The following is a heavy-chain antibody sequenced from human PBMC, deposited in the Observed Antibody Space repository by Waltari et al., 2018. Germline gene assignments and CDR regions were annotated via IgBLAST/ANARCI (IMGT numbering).Heavy chain of an antibody. CDR3: ARDTYYDFWSAVMGSFDI. Sequence: EVQLVESGGGLVQPGGSLRLSCAASGFTFSHSWMSWVRQAPGKGLEWVANIKQDGSEKYYVDSVKGRFTISRDNAKNTLYMQMNSLRAEDTAVYYCARDTYYDFWSAVMGSFDIWGQGTMVTVSS. V-gene: IGHV3-7*03. D-gene: IGHD3-3*01. CDR2: IKQDGSEK. CDR1: GFTFSHSW. J-gene: IGHJ3*02.